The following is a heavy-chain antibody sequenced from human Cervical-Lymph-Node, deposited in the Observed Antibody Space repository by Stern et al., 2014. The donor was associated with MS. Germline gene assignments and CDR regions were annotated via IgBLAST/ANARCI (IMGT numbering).Heavy chain of an antibody. CDR3: ARGGTLALDY. V-gene: IGHV5-51*03. Sequence: EDQLVESGAEVKKPGESLMISCKGSGYTFTNNWIVWVRQMPGKGLQWMGMIFPRDSATKYSPSFQGQVTISADKSITTAYLQWSSLKASDTAMYYCARGGTLALDYWGQGTLVTVSS. CDR1: GYTFTNNW. D-gene: IGHD2/OR15-2a*01. J-gene: IGHJ4*02. CDR2: IFPRDSAT.